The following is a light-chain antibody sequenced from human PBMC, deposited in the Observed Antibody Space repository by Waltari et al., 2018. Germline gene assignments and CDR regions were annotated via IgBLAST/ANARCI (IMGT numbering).Light chain of an antibody. V-gene: IGKV3-20*01. CDR2: GAS. CDR3: QQYGSSIT. Sequence: EIVLTQSPDTLSLSPGERATLSCRASQSVSSSYLAWYQQKPGQAPRLLIYGASNRATGIPDRFSGSGSGTDFTLTISRLEPEDFAVYYCQQYGSSITFGQGTRLEIK. J-gene: IGKJ5*01. CDR1: QSVSSSY.